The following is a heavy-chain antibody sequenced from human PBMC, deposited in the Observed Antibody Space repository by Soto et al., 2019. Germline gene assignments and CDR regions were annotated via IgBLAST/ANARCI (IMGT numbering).Heavy chain of an antibody. V-gene: IGHV3-23*01. J-gene: IGHJ4*02. CDR3: AKAQGGSYFDY. Sequence: GGSLRLSCAASGFTFSSNAMSWVRQAPGKGLEWVSGISSSGGSTYYADSAKGRFTISRDNSKNMLYLQMNNLRAEDTAVYYCAKAQGGSYFDYWGQGTLVTVSS. D-gene: IGHD2-15*01. CDR2: ISSSGGST. CDR1: GFTFSSNA.